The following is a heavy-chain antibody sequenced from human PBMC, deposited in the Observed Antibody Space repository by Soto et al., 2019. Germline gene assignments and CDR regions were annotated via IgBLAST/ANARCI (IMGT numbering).Heavy chain of an antibody. Sequence: GGSVNVSCKASGYTFTSYGISWVRQAPGQGLEWMGWISAYNGNTNYAQKLQGRVTMTTDTSTSTAYMELRSLRSDDTAVYYCARDNPPGIPIFGVVIIGMDVWGQGTPATVS. CDR3: ARDNPPGIPIFGVVIIGMDV. V-gene: IGHV1-18*04. D-gene: IGHD3-3*01. CDR1: GYTFTSYG. J-gene: IGHJ6*02. CDR2: ISAYNGNT.